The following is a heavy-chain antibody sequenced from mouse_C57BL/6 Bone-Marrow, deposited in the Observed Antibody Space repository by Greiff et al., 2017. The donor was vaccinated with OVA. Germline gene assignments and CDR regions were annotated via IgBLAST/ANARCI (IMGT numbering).Heavy chain of an antibody. J-gene: IGHJ1*03. D-gene: IGHD1-1*02. CDR2: IDPETGGT. CDR3: TRHGPWYFDV. V-gene: IGHV1-15*01. CDR1: GYTFTDYE. Sequence: VKLQESGAELVRPGASVTLSCKASGYTFTDYEMHWVKQTPVHGLEWIGAIDPETGGTAYNQKFKGKAILTADKSSSTAYMELRSLTSEDSAVYYCTRHGPWYFDVWGTGTTVTVSS.